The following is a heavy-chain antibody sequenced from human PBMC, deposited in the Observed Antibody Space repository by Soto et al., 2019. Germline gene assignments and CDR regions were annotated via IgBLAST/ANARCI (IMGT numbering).Heavy chain of an antibody. D-gene: IGHD2-21*02. CDR3: AKDPGCGGDCYYNWFDP. Sequence: EVQLLESGGGLVQPGGSLRLSCAASGFTFSSYAMSWVHQAPGKGLEWVSAISGSGGSTYYADSVKGRFTISRDNSKNTLYLQMNSLRAEDTAVYYCAKDPGCGGDCYYNWFDPWGQGTLVTVSS. J-gene: IGHJ5*02. V-gene: IGHV3-23*01. CDR2: ISGSGGST. CDR1: GFTFSSYA.